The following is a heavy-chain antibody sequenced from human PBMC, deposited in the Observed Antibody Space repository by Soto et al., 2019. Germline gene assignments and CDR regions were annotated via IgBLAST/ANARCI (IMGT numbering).Heavy chain of an antibody. J-gene: IGHJ4*02. Sequence: QVQLVQSGDEVKKPGSSVKVSCTASGGTFSSYAISWVRQAPGQGLEWMGGIIPIFGTANYAQKFQGRFTITADDPTSTAYRELISLRSEDKAAYYCARDQTRYSSGWSLFDYWGQGTLVTVSS. D-gene: IGHD6-19*01. V-gene: IGHV1-69*01. CDR1: GGTFSSYA. CDR2: IIPIFGTA. CDR3: ARDQTRYSSGWSLFDY.